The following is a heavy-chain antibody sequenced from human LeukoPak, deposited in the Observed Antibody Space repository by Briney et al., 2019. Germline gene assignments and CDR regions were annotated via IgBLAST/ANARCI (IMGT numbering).Heavy chain of an antibody. CDR1: EFTFSSYS. J-gene: IGHJ4*02. Sequence: GGSLRLSCAASEFTFSSYSMNWVRQAPGKGLEWVSSISSTSSNIYYADSVKGRFTVSRDNAKNSLYLQMNSLRAEDTAVYYCARVGYYDFRSGSNYFDYWGQGTLVTVSS. V-gene: IGHV3-21*01. CDR2: ISSTSSNI. D-gene: IGHD3-3*01. CDR3: ARVGYYDFRSGSNYFDY.